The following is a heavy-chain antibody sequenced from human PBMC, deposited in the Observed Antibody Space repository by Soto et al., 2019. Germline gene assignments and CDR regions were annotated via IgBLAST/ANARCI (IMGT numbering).Heavy chain of an antibody. D-gene: IGHD5-18*01. CDR2: ISSSSSTI. Sequence: GGSLRLSCAASGFTFSSYSMNWVRQAPGKGLEWVSYISSSSSTIYYADSVKGRFTISRDNAKNSLYLQMNSLRDEDTAVYYCARDRGSYTAMAIRYFDYWGQGTLVTVSS. J-gene: IGHJ4*02. CDR1: GFTFSSYS. CDR3: ARDRGSYTAMAIRYFDY. V-gene: IGHV3-48*02.